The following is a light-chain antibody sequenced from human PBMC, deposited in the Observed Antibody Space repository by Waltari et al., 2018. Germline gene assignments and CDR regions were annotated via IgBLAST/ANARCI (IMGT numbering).Light chain of an antibody. CDR2: EAT. Sequence: QSALTPPASASASPGQSITISCPWASSDVGRYNLVSWYQQPPGNAPKLIIYEATKRPSGASDRFSGSKSGYTASLTISGLQADDEADYYCCSYTSSSTPRLFGGGTKLTVL. J-gene: IGLJ3*02. V-gene: IGLV2-14*02. CDR1: SSDVGRYNL. CDR3: CSYTSSSTPRL.